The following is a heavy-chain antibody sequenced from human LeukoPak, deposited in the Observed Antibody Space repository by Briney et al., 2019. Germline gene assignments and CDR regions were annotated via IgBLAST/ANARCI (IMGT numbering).Heavy chain of an antibody. CDR3: ARVTAYGDYVYDY. CDR2: IYYSGST. J-gene: IGHJ4*02. D-gene: IGHD4-17*01. Sequence: SQTLSLTCTVSGGSISSGGYYWRWIRQHPGKGLEWIGYIYYSGSTYYNPSLKSRVTISVDTSKNQFSLKLSSVTAADTAVYYCARVTAYGDYVYDYWGQGTLVTVSS. V-gene: IGHV4-31*03. CDR1: GGSISSGGYY.